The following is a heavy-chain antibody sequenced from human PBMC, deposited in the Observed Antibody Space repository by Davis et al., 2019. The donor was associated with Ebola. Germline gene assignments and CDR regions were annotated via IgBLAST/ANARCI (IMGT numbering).Heavy chain of an antibody. Sequence: AASVQVSCMASGYTFTRYYIHWVRQAPGQGLERMGGIIPIFGTATYAQKFQGRVTITVDKSTSTAYMELSSLRSEDTAVYYCARGLGSGYGGPNYYYYGMDVWGQGTTVTVSS. D-gene: IGHD5-12*01. CDR1: GYTFTRYY. CDR2: IIPIFGTA. CDR3: ARGLGSGYGGPNYYYYGMDV. J-gene: IGHJ6*02. V-gene: IGHV1-69*06.